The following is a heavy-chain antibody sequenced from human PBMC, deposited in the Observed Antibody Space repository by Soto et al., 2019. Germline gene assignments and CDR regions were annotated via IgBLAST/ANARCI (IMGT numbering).Heavy chain of an antibody. CDR3: ARSPGAAVAGTLWFDP. D-gene: IGHD6-19*01. CDR1: GYSFTSYW. Sequence: EVQLVQSGAEVKKPGESLKISCKGSGYSFTSYWIGWVRQMPGKGLEWMGIIYPGDSDTRYSPSFQGQVTISADKSISTAYLQWSSLKASDTAMYYCARSPGAAVAGTLWFDPWGQGTLVTVSS. J-gene: IGHJ5*02. CDR2: IYPGDSDT. V-gene: IGHV5-51*01.